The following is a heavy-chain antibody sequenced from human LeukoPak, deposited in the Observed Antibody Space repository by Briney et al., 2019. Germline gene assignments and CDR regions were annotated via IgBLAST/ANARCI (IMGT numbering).Heavy chain of an antibody. D-gene: IGHD4-17*01. CDR2: IWFDGSNI. CDR1: GFTFSNYG. J-gene: IGHJ4*02. CDR3: AREHGDYPFDY. V-gene: IGHV3-33*01. Sequence: PGGSLRLSCVASGFTFSNYGMHWVRQAPGKGLEWVAIIWFDGSNIHYADSVKGRFTISRDNSKNTLFLQMDSLRAEDTAVYYCAREHGDYPFDYWGQGTLVTVSS.